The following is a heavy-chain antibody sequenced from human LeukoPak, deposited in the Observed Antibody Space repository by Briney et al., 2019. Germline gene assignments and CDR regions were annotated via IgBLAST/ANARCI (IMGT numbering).Heavy chain of an antibody. Sequence: SETLSLTCTVSGYSISSGYYWGWIRQPPGKGLEWIGSIYHSGSTYYNPSLKSRVTISVDTSKNQFSLKLSSVTAADTAVYYCARAVAGTGGGYWGQGTLVTVSS. D-gene: IGHD6-19*01. CDR2: IYHSGST. J-gene: IGHJ4*02. V-gene: IGHV4-38-2*02. CDR3: ARAVAGTGGGY. CDR1: GYSISSGYY.